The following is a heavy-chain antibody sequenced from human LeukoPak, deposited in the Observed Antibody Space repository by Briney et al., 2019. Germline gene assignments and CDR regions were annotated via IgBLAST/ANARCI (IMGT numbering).Heavy chain of an antibody. D-gene: IGHD3-3*01. CDR2: INHSGST. J-gene: IGHJ6*03. V-gene: IGHV4-34*01. CDR3: ARGRFLEWLLYNHSGYEGYYYMDV. Sequence: KPSETLSLTCAVYGGSFSGYYWSRIRQPPGKGLEWIGEINHSGSTNYNPSLKSRVTISVDTSKNQFSLKLSSVTAADTAVYYCARGRFLEWLLYNHSGYEGYYYMDVWGKGTTVTVSS. CDR1: GGSFSGYY.